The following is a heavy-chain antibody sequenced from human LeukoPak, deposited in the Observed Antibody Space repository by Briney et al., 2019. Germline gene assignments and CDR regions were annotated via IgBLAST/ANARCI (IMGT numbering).Heavy chain of an antibody. CDR1: GFTFSNYW. V-gene: IGHV3-30*18. J-gene: IGHJ4*02. CDR3: AKGPLRGTAAAIDY. CDR2: ISYDGRNK. Sequence: GGSLRLSCVASGFTFSNYWMHWVRQAPGKGLEWVAVISYDGRNKHYPDSVKGRFTISRDISTDTLWLQMDSLRTEDTAVYYCAKGPLRGTAAAIDYWGQGTLVTVSS. D-gene: IGHD2-2*01.